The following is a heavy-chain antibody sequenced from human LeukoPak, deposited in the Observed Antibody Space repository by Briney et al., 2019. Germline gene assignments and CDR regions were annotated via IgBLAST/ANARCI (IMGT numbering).Heavy chain of an antibody. D-gene: IGHD6-19*01. J-gene: IGHJ4*02. Sequence: GGSLRLSCAASGFTFSSYGMHWVRQAPGKGLEWVAFIRYDGSNKYYADSVKGRFTISRDNSKNTLYLQMNSLRAEDTAVYYCAKEGKKIAVAAPFDYWGQGTLVTVSS. CDR2: IRYDGSNK. CDR1: GFTFSSYG. CDR3: AKEGKKIAVAAPFDY. V-gene: IGHV3-30*02.